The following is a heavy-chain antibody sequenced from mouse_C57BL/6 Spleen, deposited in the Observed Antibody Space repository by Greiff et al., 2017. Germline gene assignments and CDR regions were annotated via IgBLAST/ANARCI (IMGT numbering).Heavy chain of an antibody. J-gene: IGHJ3*01. D-gene: IGHD3-3*01. CDR2: ISDGGSYT. Sequence: EVHLVESGGGLVKPGGSLKLSCAASGFTFSSYAMSWVRQTPEKRLEWVATISDGGSYTYYPDNVKGRFTISRDNAKNNLYLQMSHLKSEDTAMYYCARERGRRFAYWGQGTLVTVSA. CDR1: GFTFSSYA. V-gene: IGHV5-4*01. CDR3: ARERGRRFAY.